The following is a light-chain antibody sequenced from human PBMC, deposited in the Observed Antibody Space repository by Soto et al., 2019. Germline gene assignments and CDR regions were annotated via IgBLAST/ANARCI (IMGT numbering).Light chain of an antibody. CDR3: SSYTSSSIPYV. J-gene: IGLJ1*01. CDR1: SSDVGDYDY. V-gene: IGLV2-14*01. Sequence: QSALTQPASVSGSPGQSITISCTGSSSDVGDYDYVSWYQQHPGKVPKLLIYEVTYRPSGVSNRFSGSKSGNTASLTISGLQAEDEADYYCSSYTSSSIPYVFGTGTKVTVL. CDR2: EVT.